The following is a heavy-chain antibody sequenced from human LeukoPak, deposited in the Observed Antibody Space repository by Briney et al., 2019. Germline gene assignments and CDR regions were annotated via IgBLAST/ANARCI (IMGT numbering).Heavy chain of an antibody. Sequence: NPGGSLRLSCAASGFTFSSYSMNWVRQAPGKGLEWVSSISSSSSYIYYADSVKGRFTISRDNAKNSLYLQMNSLRAEDTAVYYCARLQLERRENAFDIWGQGTMVTVSS. CDR3: ARLQLERRENAFDI. CDR1: GFTFSSYS. V-gene: IGHV3-21*01. CDR2: ISSSSSYI. D-gene: IGHD1-1*01. J-gene: IGHJ3*02.